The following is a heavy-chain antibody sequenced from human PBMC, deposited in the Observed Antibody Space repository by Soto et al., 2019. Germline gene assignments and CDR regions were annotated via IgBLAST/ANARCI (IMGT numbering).Heavy chain of an antibody. J-gene: IGHJ3*02. CDR1: GFTFSSYS. CDR3: ARYLVGGRDGSSSWSDAFDI. V-gene: IGHV3-48*01. D-gene: IGHD6-13*01. CDR2: ISSSSSTI. Sequence: GGSLGLSCAASGFTFSSYSMNWVRQAPGKGLEWVSYISSSSSTIYYADSVKGRFTISRDNAKNSLYLQMNSLRAEDTAVYYCARYLVGGRDGSSSWSDAFDIWRQGTTVTVSS.